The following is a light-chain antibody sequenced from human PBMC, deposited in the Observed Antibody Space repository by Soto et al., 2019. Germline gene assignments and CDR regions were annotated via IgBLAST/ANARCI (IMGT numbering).Light chain of an antibody. CDR2: ANI. V-gene: IGLV1-40*01. Sequence: QSVLTQPPSVSGAPGQRVTISCTGSRSNIGAGYDVHWYQQLPGIAPKLLIFANINRPSGVPDRFSGSKSGTSASLAITGLQAEDEADYYCQSYDSSLVIFGGGTKLTGL. CDR3: QSYDSSLVI. J-gene: IGLJ2*01. CDR1: RSNIGAGYD.